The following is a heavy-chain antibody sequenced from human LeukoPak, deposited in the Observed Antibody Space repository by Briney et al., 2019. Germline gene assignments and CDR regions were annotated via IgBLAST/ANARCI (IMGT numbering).Heavy chain of an antibody. Sequence: SETLSLTCTVSGGSISSSSYYWGWIRPPPGKGLEWIGSIYYSGSTYYNPSLKSRVTISVDTSKNQFSLKLSSVTAADTAVYYCARPVRGSGSYYYIFDYWGQGTLVTVSS. D-gene: IGHD3-10*01. CDR3: ARPVRGSGSYYYIFDY. V-gene: IGHV4-39*01. J-gene: IGHJ4*02. CDR1: GGSISSSSYY. CDR2: IYYSGST.